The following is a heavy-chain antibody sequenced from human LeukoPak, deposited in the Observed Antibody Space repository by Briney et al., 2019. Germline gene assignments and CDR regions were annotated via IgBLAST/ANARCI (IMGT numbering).Heavy chain of an antibody. V-gene: IGHV1-46*01. Sequence: ASVKVSCKASGYTFTSYYIHWVRQAHGQGLEWMGFINPSGGSTSYAQKFQGRVTMTRDTSTSTVYMELSSLRSEDTAIYYCARGPGGEPDYWGQGTLVTVSS. CDR2: INPSGGST. CDR3: ARGPGGEPDY. CDR1: GYTFTSYY. J-gene: IGHJ4*02. D-gene: IGHD2-21*01.